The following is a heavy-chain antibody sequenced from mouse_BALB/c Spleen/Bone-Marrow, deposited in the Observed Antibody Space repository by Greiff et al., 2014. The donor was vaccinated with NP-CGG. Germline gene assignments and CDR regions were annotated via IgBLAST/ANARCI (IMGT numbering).Heavy chain of an antibody. D-gene: IGHD1-1*01. Sequence: VQLQQSGAELARPGASVKMSCKASGYTFTSYTMHWVKQRPGQGLEWIGYINPSSGYTNYNQKFEDKATLTADKSSSTAYMQLSSLTPEDSAVYYCARESLYGSNYYWGQGTTLTVSS. J-gene: IGHJ2*01. CDR1: GYTFTSYT. CDR2: INPSSGYT. V-gene: IGHV1-4*01. CDR3: ARESLYGSNYY.